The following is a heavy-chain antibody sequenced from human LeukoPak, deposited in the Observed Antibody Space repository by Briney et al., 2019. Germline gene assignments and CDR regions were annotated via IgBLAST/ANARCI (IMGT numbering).Heavy chain of an antibody. CDR1: GGSFSGYY. CDR2: INHSGST. J-gene: IGHJ5*02. Sequence: SETLSLTCAVYGGSFSGYYWSWIRQPPGKGLEWIGEINHSGSTNYNPSLKSRVTISIDTSKNQFSLRLNSVTATDTAVYYCARLNKPGWFDPWGQRTLVAVSS. CDR3: ARLNKPGWFDP. D-gene: IGHD1-14*01. V-gene: IGHV4-34*01.